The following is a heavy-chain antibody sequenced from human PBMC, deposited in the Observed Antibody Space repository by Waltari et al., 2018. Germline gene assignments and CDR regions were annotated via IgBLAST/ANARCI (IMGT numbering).Heavy chain of an antibody. Sequence: EVQLVESGGGLIQPGGSLRLSCAACGFTRNNNYMSWVRQAPGKGLEWVSVIYAGSGGTFYAESVKGRFTVSRDNSKNTLYLDLNSLTAEDTAVYYCARAGLGSPLQWLQLLDSWGRGTLVTVSS. CDR3: ARAGLGSPLQWLQLLDS. CDR2: IYAGSGGT. J-gene: IGHJ4*02. CDR1: GFTRNNNY. V-gene: IGHV3-53*01. D-gene: IGHD5-12*01.